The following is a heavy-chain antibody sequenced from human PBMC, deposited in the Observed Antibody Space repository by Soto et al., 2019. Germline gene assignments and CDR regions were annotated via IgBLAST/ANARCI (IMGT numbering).Heavy chain of an antibody. V-gene: IGHV3-48*03. J-gene: IGHJ6*02. CDR2: ISSSGSTI. CDR3: AKNTAMDTYYYYGMDV. D-gene: IGHD5-18*01. CDR1: GFTFSSYE. Sequence: EVQLVESGGGLVQPGGSLRLSCAASGFTFSSYEMNWVRQAPGKGLEWVSYISSSGSTIYYADSVKGRFTISRDNAKNSLYLQMNSLRAEDTAVYYCAKNTAMDTYYYYGMDVWGQGTTVTVSS.